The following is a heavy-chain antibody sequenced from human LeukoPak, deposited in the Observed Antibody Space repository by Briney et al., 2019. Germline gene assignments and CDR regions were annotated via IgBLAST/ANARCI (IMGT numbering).Heavy chain of an antibody. CDR1: GFTFSNYA. J-gene: IGHJ5*02. D-gene: IGHD3-10*01. V-gene: IGHV3-23*01. Sequence: PGGSLRLSCAASGFTFSNYAMSWVRQAPGAGLEWVSTISGSGDRTFYADSVKGRFTISRGNSKNTLDLQMNSLRAEDTAVYYCAKTYYYVSGSFSPWGQGTLVTVSS. CDR2: ISGSGDRT. CDR3: AKTYYYVSGSFSP.